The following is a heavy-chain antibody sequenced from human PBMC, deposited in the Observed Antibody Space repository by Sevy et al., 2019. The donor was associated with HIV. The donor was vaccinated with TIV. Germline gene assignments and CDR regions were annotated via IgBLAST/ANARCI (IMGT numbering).Heavy chain of an antibody. CDR2: MNPNSGNT. V-gene: IGHV1-8*01. CDR3: ARRSTGCGNSQGY. J-gene: IGHJ4*02. Sequence: ASVKVSCKASGYTFTSYDINWVRQATGQGLEWMGWMNPNSGNTGYEQKFQGRVTMTRNTSISTAYMELSLRSEDTAVYYCARRSTGCGNSQGYRGQGTLVTVSS. CDR1: GYTFTSYD. D-gene: IGHD2-21*02.